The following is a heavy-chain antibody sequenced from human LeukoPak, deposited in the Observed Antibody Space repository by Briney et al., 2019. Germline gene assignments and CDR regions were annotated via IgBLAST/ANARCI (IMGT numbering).Heavy chain of an antibody. CDR1: GGTFSSYA. J-gene: IGHJ4*02. CDR2: IIPIFGTA. V-gene: IGHV1-69*05. Sequence: ASVKVSCKASGGTFSSYAISWVRQAPGQGLEWMGRIIPIFGTANYAQKFQGRVTITTDKSTSTAYMELSSLRSEDTAVYYCARDLGDGYNYYWGQGTLVTVSS. D-gene: IGHD5-24*01. CDR3: ARDLGDGYNYY.